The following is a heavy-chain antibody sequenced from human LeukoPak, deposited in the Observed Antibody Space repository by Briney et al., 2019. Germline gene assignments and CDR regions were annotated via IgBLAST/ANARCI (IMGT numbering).Heavy chain of an antibody. D-gene: IGHD3-10*01. CDR2: ISYDGSNK. CDR3: ASGGRTDY. Sequence: GGSLRLSCAASGFTFSSYAMHWVRQAPGKGLEWVAVISYDGSNKYYADSVEGRFTISRDNSKNTLYLQMNSLRAEDTAVYYCASGGRTDYWGQGTLVTVSS. V-gene: IGHV3-30-3*01. CDR1: GFTFSSYA. J-gene: IGHJ4*02.